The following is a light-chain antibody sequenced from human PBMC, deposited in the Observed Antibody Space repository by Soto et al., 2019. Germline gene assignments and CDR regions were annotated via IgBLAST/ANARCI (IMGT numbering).Light chain of an antibody. CDR1: SSNIGSNT. CDR2: SNN. V-gene: IGLV1-44*01. J-gene: IGLJ2*01. Sequence: QSVLTQPPSASATPGQRVTISCSGSSSNIGSNTVNWYQQLPGTAPKLLIYSNNQRPSGVPDRFSGSKSGTSASLAISGLQSEVEADYYCAAWDDSPNGPVFGGGTKVTVL. CDR3: AAWDDSPNGPV.